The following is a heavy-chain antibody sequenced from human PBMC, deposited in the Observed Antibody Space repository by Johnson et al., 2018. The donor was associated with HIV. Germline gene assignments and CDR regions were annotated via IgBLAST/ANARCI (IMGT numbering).Heavy chain of an antibody. J-gene: IGHJ3*02. Sequence: QVQLVESGGGLVKPGGSLRLSCAASGFIFSSNAMHWVRQAPGKGLEWVAVISYDGSNKFYADSVKGRFTISRDNSKNTLFLQMNSLRAEDTAVYYCASEGALWSDAFDIWGQGTMVTVSS. CDR1: GFIFSSNA. CDR2: ISYDGSNK. D-gene: IGHD1-26*01. CDR3: ASEGALWSDAFDI. V-gene: IGHV3-30-3*01.